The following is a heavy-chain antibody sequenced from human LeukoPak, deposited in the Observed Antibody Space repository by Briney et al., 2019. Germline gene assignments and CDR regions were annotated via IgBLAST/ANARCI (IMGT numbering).Heavy chain of an antibody. J-gene: IGHJ3*02. V-gene: IGHV1-69*04. CDR2: IIPILGLA. D-gene: IGHD3-22*01. Sequence: SVKVSCKASGGTFSSYAISWVRQAPGQGLEWMGRIIPILGLANYAQKFQGRVTITADKSTSTAYMKLSSLRSEDTAVYYCARERGYYYDSSGPYDAFDIWGQGTMVTVSS. CDR3: ARERGYYYDSSGPYDAFDI. CDR1: GGTFSSYA.